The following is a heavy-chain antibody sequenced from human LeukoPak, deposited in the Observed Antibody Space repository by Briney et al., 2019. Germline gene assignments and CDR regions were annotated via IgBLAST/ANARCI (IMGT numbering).Heavy chain of an antibody. CDR3: ARGRGWFVSSTSCYDY. D-gene: IGHD2-2*01. J-gene: IGHJ4*02. CDR2: INHSGST. CDR1: SGSISSSNYY. Sequence: SETLSLTCTVSSGSISSSNYYWGWIRQPPGKGLEWIGEINHSGSTNYNPSLKSRVTISVDTSKNQFSLKLSSVTAADTAVYYCARGRGWFVSSTSCYDYWGQGTLVTVSS. V-gene: IGHV4-39*07.